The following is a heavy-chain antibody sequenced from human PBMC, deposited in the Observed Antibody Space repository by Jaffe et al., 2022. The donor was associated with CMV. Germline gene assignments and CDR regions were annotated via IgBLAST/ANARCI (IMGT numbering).Heavy chain of an antibody. J-gene: IGHJ6*03. Sequence: QVQLVQSGAEVKKPGASVKVSCKASGYTFTSYYMHWVRQAPGQGLEWMGIINPSGGSTSYAQKFQGRVTMTRDTSTSTVYMELSSLRSEDTAVYYCARDMIMVAATNSYYYYYMDVWGKGTTVTVSS. D-gene: IGHD2-15*01. CDR1: GYTFTSYY. V-gene: IGHV1-46*01. CDR3: ARDMIMVAATNSYYYYYMDV. CDR2: INPSGGST.